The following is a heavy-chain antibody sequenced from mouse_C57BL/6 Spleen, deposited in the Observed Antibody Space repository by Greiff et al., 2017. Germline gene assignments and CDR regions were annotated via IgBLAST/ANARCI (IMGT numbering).Heavy chain of an antibody. Sequence: EVQRVESGGGLVKPGGSLKLSCAASGFTFSDYGMHWVRQAPEKGLEWVAYISSGSSTIYYADTVKGRFTFSRDNAKNTLFLQMTSLRSEDTAMYYCAGGDYDYDWYFDVWGTGTTVTVSS. D-gene: IGHD2-4*01. CDR1: GFTFSDYG. J-gene: IGHJ1*03. CDR3: AGGDYDYDWYFDV. V-gene: IGHV5-17*01. CDR2: ISSGSSTI.